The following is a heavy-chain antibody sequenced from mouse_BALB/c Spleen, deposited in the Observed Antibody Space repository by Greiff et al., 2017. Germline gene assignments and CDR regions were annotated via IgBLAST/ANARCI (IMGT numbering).Heavy chain of an antibody. V-gene: IGHV2-9*02. CDR3: AREEDSLRLAY. CDR1: GFSLTSYG. Sequence: VQRVESGPGLVAPSQSLSITCTVSGFSLTSYGVHWVRQPPGKGLEWLGVIWAGGSTNYNSALMSRLSISKDNSKSQVFLKMNSLQTDDTAMYYCAREEDSLRLAYWGQGILVTVSA. CDR2: IWAGGST. D-gene: IGHD1-1*01. J-gene: IGHJ3*01.